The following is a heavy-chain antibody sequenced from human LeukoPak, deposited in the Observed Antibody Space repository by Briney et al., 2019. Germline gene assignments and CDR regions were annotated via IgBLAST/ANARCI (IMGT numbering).Heavy chain of an antibody. Sequence: GGSLRLSCEASGFSFSYHWMGWVRQAPGKGLECVANIKHDGSGKEYVDSVKGRFTISRDNAKNSVYLEMSSLRAEDTAVYYCAKWRWRQSEYEDWGQGTLVSVSS. J-gene: IGHJ4*02. V-gene: IGHV3-7*01. CDR2: IKHDGSGK. CDR1: GFSFSYHW. CDR3: AKWRWRQSEYED. D-gene: IGHD5-24*01.